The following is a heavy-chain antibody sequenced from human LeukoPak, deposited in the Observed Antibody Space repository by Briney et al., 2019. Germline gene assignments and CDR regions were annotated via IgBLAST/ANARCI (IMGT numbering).Heavy chain of an antibody. D-gene: IGHD6-13*01. CDR1: GFTFSSYA. V-gene: IGHV3-21*01. Sequence: GGSLRLSCAASGFTFSSYAMSWVRQAPGKGLEWVSSISSSSSYIYYADSVKGRFTISRDNAKNSLYLQMNSLRAEDTAVYYCARDRGIAAAGRSNYFDYWGQGTLVTVSS. CDR2: ISSSSSYI. J-gene: IGHJ4*02. CDR3: ARDRGIAAAGRSNYFDY.